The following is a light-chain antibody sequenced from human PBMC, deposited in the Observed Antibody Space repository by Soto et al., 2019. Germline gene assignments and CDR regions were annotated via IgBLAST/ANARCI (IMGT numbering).Light chain of an antibody. CDR3: QQYGNSPRS. V-gene: IGKV3-20*01. J-gene: IGKJ1*01. Sequence: EIVLTQSPGTLSLSPGERATLSCRASQSVSSNYLAWYHQTPGQAPRLLMYGATRRATGIPDRFSGSGSGTDYTLTIRRLEPEDFAVYYCQQYGNSPRSFGQGPKVESK. CDR2: GAT. CDR1: QSVSSNY.